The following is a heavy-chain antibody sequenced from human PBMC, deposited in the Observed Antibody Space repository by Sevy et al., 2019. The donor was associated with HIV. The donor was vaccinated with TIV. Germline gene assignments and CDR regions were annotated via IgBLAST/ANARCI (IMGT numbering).Heavy chain of an antibody. J-gene: IGHJ3*02. D-gene: IGHD3-3*01. CDR3: AKAPEHLRRKNAFDI. V-gene: IGHV3-23*01. CDR1: GFTFSSYA. Sequence: GGSLRLSCAASGFTFSSYAMSWVRQAPGKGLEWVSAISGSGGSTYYADSVKGRFTISRDNSKNTLYLQMNSLRADDTAVYSCAKAPEHLRRKNAFDIWGQGTMVTVSS. CDR2: ISGSGGST.